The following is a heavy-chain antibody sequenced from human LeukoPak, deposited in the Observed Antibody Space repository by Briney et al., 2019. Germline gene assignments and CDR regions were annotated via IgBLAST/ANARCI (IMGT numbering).Heavy chain of an antibody. V-gene: IGHV3-73*01. CDR3: TTDQFNSFDI. CDR1: GFTFSGST. CDR2: MRSKANSFVT. D-gene: IGHD5-24*01. J-gene: IGHJ3*02. Sequence: PGGSLRLSCTASGFTFSGSTVHWVHQASGKGLEWVGRMRSKANSFVTTYTTSVQGRFTISRDDSKNTAYLQMNSLRTEDTALYYCTTDQFNSFDIWGRGTMVTVSS.